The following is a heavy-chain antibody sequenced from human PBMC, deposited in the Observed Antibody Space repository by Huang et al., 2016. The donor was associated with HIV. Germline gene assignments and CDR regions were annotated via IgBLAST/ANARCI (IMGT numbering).Heavy chain of an antibody. D-gene: IGHD2-21*01. CDR1: GYTHTELS. Sequence: QVQLVQSGAEVKKPGASVKVSCKVSGYTHTELSIHWVRQAPGKGLEWMGGFAPEQGETIYAQNFQGRVTMTEDTSTDTAYMELHSLRPEDTAVYYCAAGYDTYYDIWGQGTMVIASS. J-gene: IGHJ3*02. V-gene: IGHV1-24*01. CDR2: FAPEQGET. CDR3: AAGYDTYYDI.